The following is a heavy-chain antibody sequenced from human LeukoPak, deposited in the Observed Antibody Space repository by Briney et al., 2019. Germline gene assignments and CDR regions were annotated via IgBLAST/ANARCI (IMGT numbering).Heavy chain of an antibody. CDR3: ASVGLWFDP. J-gene: IGHJ5*02. V-gene: IGHV4-39*07. Sequence: SETLSLTCTVSGGSISSSSYYWGWIRQPPGKGLEWIGSIYYSGSTYYNLSLKSRVTISVDTSKNQFSLKLSSVTAADTAVYYCASVGLWFDPWGQGTLVTVSS. CDR1: GGSISSSSYY. D-gene: IGHD2-15*01. CDR2: IYYSGST.